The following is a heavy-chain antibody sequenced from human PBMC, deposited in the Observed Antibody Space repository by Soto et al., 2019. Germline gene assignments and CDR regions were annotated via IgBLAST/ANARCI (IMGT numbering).Heavy chain of an antibody. Sequence: GGSLRLSCAASGFTFSDYYMSWIRQAPGKGLEWVSYISSSGSTIYYADSVKGRFTISRDNAKNSLYLQMNSLRAEDTAVYYCARDASGVATIHADDAFDIWGQGTMVTVSS. CDR2: ISSSGSTI. D-gene: IGHD5-12*01. V-gene: IGHV3-11*01. CDR1: GFTFSDYY. CDR3: ARDASGVATIHADDAFDI. J-gene: IGHJ3*02.